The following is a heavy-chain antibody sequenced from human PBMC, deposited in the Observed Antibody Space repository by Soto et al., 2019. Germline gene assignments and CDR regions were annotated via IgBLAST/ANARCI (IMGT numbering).Heavy chain of an antibody. CDR3: ARDREYCSGGSCYSWFDP. CDR2: INPNSGGT. V-gene: IGHV1-2*04. CDR1: GYTFTGYY. J-gene: IGHJ5*02. Sequence: XVKVSCKASGYTFTGYYMHRVRHAPGQGLEWMGWINPNSGGTNYAQKFQGWVTMTRDTSISTAYMELSRLRSDDTDVYYCARDREYCSGGSCYSWFDPWGQGTLVTVSS. D-gene: IGHD2-15*01.